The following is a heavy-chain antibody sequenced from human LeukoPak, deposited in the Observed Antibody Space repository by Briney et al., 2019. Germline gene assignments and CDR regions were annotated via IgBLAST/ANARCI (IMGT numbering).Heavy chain of an antibody. CDR1: GFTFSSYA. Sequence: GGSLRLSCAASGFTFSSYAMHWVRQAPGKGLEYVSAISSNGGSTYYANSVKGRFTISRDNSKNTLYLQMGSLRAEDMAVYYCARAAMYYFDYWGQGTLVTVSS. CDR2: ISSNGGST. J-gene: IGHJ4*02. CDR3: ARAAMYYFDY. D-gene: IGHD6-25*01. V-gene: IGHV3-64*01.